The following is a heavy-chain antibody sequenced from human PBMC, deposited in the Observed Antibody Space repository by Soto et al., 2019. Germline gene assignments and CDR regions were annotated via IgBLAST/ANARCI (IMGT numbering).Heavy chain of an antibody. CDR2: IYYSGNT. J-gene: IGHJ4*02. CDR1: GGSISSSSHY. CDR3: ARHTPAISISDH. V-gene: IGHV4-39*01. Sequence: SETLSLTCTVSGGSISSSSHYWGWIRQPPGKGLEWIGSIYYSGNTDYNPSLKSRVTISVDTSKNQFSLKLSSVTAADTAVYYCARHTPAISISDHWGQGTLVTVSS. D-gene: IGHD2-15*01.